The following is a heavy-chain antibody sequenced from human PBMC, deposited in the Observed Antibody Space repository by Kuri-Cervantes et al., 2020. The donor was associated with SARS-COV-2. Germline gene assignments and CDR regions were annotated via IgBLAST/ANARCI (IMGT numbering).Heavy chain of an antibody. J-gene: IGHJ4*02. D-gene: IGHD3-22*01. CDR2: IKQDGSEK. CDR1: GFTFSSYA. V-gene: IGHV3-7*01. Sequence: GGSLRLSCAASGFTFSSYAMSWVRQAPGKGLEWVANIKQDGSEKYYVDSVKGRFIISRDNAKNSLYLQMNSLRVEDTAVYYCARVDPTMTPDYWGQGTLVTVSS. CDR3: ARVDPTMTPDY.